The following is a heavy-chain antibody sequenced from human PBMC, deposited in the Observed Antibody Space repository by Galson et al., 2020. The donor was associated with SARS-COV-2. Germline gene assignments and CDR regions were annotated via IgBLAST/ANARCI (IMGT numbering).Heavy chain of an antibody. CDR2: IKTSSNTI. V-gene: IGHV3-48*03. CDR3: ARGNWNYVLGY. Sequence: SSAVSRFTFSSCQMGWVRPAPGKGLGWVSYIKTSSNTIYYADSVKGRFTISRDNAKNSLYLQMNSLRAEDTAVYYCARGNWNYVLGYWGQGTLVTVSS. J-gene: IGHJ4*02. CDR1: RFTFSSCQ. D-gene: IGHD1-7*01.